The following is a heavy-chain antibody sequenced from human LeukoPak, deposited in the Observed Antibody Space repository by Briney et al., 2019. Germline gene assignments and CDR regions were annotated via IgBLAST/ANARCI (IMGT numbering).Heavy chain of an antibody. J-gene: IGHJ4*02. CDR3: AKGRDYGDY. CDR1: GFTFR. V-gene: IGHV3-7*01. Sequence: GGSLTLSCAVSGFTFRMTWVRQVPGKGPQWVANINQDGREKYYMDSMKGRLNISRDNTENSVFLQLTSLRPEDTGIYFCAKGRDYGDYWGQGTLVAVSS. CDR2: INQDGREK.